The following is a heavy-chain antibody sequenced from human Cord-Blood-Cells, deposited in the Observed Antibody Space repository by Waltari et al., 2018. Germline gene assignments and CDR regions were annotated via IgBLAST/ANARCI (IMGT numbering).Heavy chain of an antibody. J-gene: IGHJ4*02. CDR1: GGSISSYY. CDR3: ARRRSYFDY. V-gene: IGHV4-59*08. CDR2: IYYSGST. Sequence: QVQLQESVPGLVKPSETLSLTCTVSGGSISSYYWSWIRQPPGKGLEWIGYIYYSGSTNYHPSRKSRVTISVDTSKNQFSLKLSSVTAADTAVYYCARRRSYFDYWGQGTLVTVSS.